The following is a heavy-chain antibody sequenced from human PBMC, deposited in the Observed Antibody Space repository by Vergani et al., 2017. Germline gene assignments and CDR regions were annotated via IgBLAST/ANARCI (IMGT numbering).Heavy chain of an antibody. CDR1: GGSISSSSYY. CDR3: ARETGGWDNGYYYYYYMDV. Sequence: QLQLQESGPGLVKPSETLSLTCTVSGGSISSSSYYWGWIRQPPGKGLEWIGSIYYSGSTYYNPSLKSRVTISVDTSKNQFSLKLSTVTAAYTAVYYCARETGGWDNGYYYYYYMDVWGKGTTVTVSS. D-gene: IGHD6-19*01. CDR2: IYYSGST. V-gene: IGHV4-39*07. J-gene: IGHJ6*03.